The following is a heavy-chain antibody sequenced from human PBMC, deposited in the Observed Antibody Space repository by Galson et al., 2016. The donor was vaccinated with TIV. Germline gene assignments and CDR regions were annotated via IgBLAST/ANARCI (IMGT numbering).Heavy chain of an antibody. CDR3: AKDRNTAFDSYYYYSGMDV. D-gene: IGHD5-18*01. Sequence: SVKVSCKASGGTFSSYVINWVRQAPGQGLEWMGGIIPLFRTANYAQKFQGRVTITADESTSTAHMELNSLTSEDTAVYYCAKDRNTAFDSYYYYSGMDVWGQGTTVTVSS. V-gene: IGHV1-69*13. J-gene: IGHJ6*02. CDR2: IIPLFRTA. CDR1: GGTFSSYV.